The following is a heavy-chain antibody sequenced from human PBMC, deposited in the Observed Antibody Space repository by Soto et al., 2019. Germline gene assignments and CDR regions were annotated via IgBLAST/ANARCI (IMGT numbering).Heavy chain of an antibody. CDR2: IWYDGSNK. D-gene: IGHD6-6*01. J-gene: IGHJ6*02. CDR1: GFTFSSYG. Sequence: GGSLRLSCAASGFTFSSYGMHWVRQAPGKGLEWVAVIWYDGSNKYYADSVKGRFTISRDNSKNTLYLQMNSLRAEDTAVYYCARDGRRKRAARLHAYYYYGMDVWGQGTTVTVSS. CDR3: ARDGRRKRAARLHAYYYYGMDV. V-gene: IGHV3-33*01.